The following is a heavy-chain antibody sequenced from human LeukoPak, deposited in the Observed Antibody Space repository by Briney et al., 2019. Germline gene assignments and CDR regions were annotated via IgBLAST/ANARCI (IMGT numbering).Heavy chain of an antibody. CDR2: ISSNGDNT. J-gene: IGHJ4*02. CDR3: VRGTGY. V-gene: IGHV3-64D*06. CDR1: GFTFSTYV. Sequence: GRSLRLSCSVSGFTFSTYVTHWVRQAPGKGLEYVTAISSNGDNTYYADSVKGRFTISRDNSKNTLYLQMSSLRADDTAVYYCVRGTGYWGQGTLVTVSS.